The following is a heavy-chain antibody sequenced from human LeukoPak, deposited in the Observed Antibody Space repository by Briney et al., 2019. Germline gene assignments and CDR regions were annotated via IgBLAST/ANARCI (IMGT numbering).Heavy chain of an antibody. CDR2: IIPIFGTA. D-gene: IGHD1-14*01. CDR1: GGTFSSYA. Sequence: GASVKVSCKASGGTFSSYAISWVRQAPGQGLEWMGGIIPIFGTANYAQKFQGRVTITADKSTSTAYMELSSLRSEDTAVYYCASHEGWYEPPRFQHWGQGTLVTVSS. CDR3: ASHEGWYEPPRFQH. J-gene: IGHJ1*01. V-gene: IGHV1-69*06.